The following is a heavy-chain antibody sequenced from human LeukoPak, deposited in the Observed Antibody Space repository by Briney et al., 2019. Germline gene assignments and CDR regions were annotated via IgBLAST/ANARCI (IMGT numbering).Heavy chain of an antibody. J-gene: IGHJ4*02. D-gene: IGHD1-26*01. V-gene: IGHV4-59*01. CDR2: IYYSGST. CDR3: ARDSRAISGSYSMFDY. Sequence: SETLSLTCTVSGGSISSCYWSWIRQPPGKGLEWIGYIYYSGSTSYNPSLKSRVTISVDTSKNQFSLKLSSVTAADTAVYYCARDSRAISGSYSMFDYWGQGTLVTVSS. CDR1: GGSISSCY.